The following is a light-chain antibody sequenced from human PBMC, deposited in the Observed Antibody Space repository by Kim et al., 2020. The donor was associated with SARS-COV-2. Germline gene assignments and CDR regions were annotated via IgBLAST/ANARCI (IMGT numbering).Light chain of an antibody. J-gene: IGKJ2*01. V-gene: IGKV1-33*01. CDR2: DAS. Sequence: DIQMTQSPSSLSASVGDRVTITCQASQDISNYLNWYQQKPGKAPKLLIYDASNLETGVPSRFSGSGSGTDFTFTISSLQPEDIATYYCQQYDNVRTFGQGTKLEIK. CDR1: QDISNY. CDR3: QQYDNVRT.